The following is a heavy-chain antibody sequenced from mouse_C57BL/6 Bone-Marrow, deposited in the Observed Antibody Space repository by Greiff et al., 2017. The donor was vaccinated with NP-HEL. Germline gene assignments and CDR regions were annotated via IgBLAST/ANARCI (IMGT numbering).Heavy chain of an antibody. CDR1: GYTFTSYG. D-gene: IGHD3-1*01. CDR2: IYPRSGNT. J-gene: IGHJ4*01. Sequence: QVQLQQSGAELARPGASVKLSCKASGYTFTSYGISWVKQRTGQGLEWIGEIYPRSGNTYYNEKFKGKATLTADKSSSTAYMELRSLTSEDSAVYFGAREGLCAMDYWGQGTSVTVSS. CDR3: AREGLCAMDY. V-gene: IGHV1-81*01.